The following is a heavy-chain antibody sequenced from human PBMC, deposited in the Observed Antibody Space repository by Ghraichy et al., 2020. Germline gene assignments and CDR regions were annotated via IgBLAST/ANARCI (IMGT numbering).Heavy chain of an antibody. CDR2: IIPIFGTA. CDR1: GGTFSSYA. D-gene: IGHD5-18*01. J-gene: IGHJ3*02. CDR3: ARKNFTSDSHPADI. V-gene: IGHV1-69*06. Sequence: SVKVSCKASGGTFSSYAISWVRQAPGQGLEWMGGIIPIFGTANYAQKFQGRVTITADKSTSTAYMELSSLRSEDTAVYYCARKNFTSDSHPADIWGQGTMVTVSS.